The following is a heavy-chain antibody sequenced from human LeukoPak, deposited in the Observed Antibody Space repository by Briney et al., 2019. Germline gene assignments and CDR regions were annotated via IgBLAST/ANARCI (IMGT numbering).Heavy chain of an antibody. D-gene: IGHD3-16*01. CDR2: ISSNGGST. Sequence: GGSLRLSCAASGFTFSSYSMHWVRLAPGKGLEFVSAISSNGGSTYYANSVKGRFTISRDTSKNTLYLQMGSLRTEDMAVYYCARVGDFSVAAFDIWGQGTMVTVSS. V-gene: IGHV3-64*01. CDR1: GFTFSSYS. J-gene: IGHJ3*02. CDR3: ARVGDFSVAAFDI.